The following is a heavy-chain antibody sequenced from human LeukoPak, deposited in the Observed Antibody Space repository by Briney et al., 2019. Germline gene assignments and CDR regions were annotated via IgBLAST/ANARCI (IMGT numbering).Heavy chain of an antibody. CDR3: ATEIYCGGDCYSDY. D-gene: IGHD2-21*02. J-gene: IGHJ4*02. CDR1: GGSVSSGSYY. CDR2: IYYSGST. Sequence: SETLSLTCTVSGGSVSSGSYYWSWIRQPPGKGLEWIGYIYYSGSTNYNPSLKSRVTVSVDTSKNRFSLKLSSVTAADTALYYCATEIYCGGDCYSDYWGQGTLVTVSS. V-gene: IGHV4-61*01.